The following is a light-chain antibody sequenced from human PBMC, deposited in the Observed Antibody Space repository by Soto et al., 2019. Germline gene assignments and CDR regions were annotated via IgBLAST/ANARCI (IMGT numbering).Light chain of an antibody. J-gene: IGKJ5*01. V-gene: IGKV3-11*01. Sequence: EIVFTQSPATLSFSPGERATLSCRASQSVSSYLAWYQQKPGQAPRLLIYDASNRATGIPARFSGSGSGTDFTLTISSLEPEDFAVYYCQQRSNWPPSTFGQGTRLEIK. CDR1: QSVSSY. CDR2: DAS. CDR3: QQRSNWPPST.